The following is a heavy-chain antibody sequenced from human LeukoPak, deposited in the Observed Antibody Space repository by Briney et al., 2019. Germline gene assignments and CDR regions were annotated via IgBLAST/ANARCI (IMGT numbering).Heavy chain of an antibody. CDR3: AREYGYYFDY. J-gene: IGHJ4*02. CDR2: ISSSSSYI. CDR1: GFTFSSYS. D-gene: IGHD2-2*03. Sequence: PGGSLRLSCAASGFTFSSYSMNWVRQAPGKGLEWVSFISSSSSYIYYADSVKGQFTISRDNSKNTLYLQMNSLRAEDTAVYYCAREYGYYFDYWGQGTLVTVSS. V-gene: IGHV3-21*01.